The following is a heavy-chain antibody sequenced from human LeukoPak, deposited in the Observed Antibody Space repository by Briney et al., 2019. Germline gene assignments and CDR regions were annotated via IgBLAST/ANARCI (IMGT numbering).Heavy chain of an antibody. CDR1: GFTFRNYW. J-gene: IGHJ4*02. CDR2: IKEDGSEK. CDR3: ANLRLLGFDS. V-gene: IGHV3-7*01. Sequence: GGSLRLSCAASGFTFRNYWMSWVRQAPGKGLECVANIKEDGSEKYYVDSVKGRFIISRDNAKNSLYLQMNSLRAEDTAVYYCANLRLLGFDSWGQGTLVSVSS. D-gene: IGHD2-21*02.